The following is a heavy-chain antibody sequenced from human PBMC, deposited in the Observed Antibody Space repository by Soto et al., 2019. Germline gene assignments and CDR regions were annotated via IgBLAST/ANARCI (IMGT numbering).Heavy chain of an antibody. CDR2: ISYDGSNK. V-gene: IGHV3-30-3*01. CDR3: AKVQDPYYYYYMDV. Sequence: GGSLRLSCAASGFTFSSYAMHWVRQAPGKGLEWVAVISYDGSNKYYADSVKGRFTISRDNSKNTLYLQMNSLRAEDTAVYYCAKVQDPYYYYYMDVWGKGTTVTVSS. CDR1: GFTFSSYA. J-gene: IGHJ6*03.